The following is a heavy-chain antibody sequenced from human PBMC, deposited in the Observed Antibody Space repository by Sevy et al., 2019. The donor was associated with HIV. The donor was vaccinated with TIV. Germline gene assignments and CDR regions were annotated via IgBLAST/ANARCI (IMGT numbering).Heavy chain of an antibody. Sequence: GGSLRLSCVASGLTFSSYAMNWVRQAPGKGLEWVSVIGISGGSTHDADSVKGRFTISRDNSKNTLYLQMNSLRAEDTALYYCAKERGGAGWWSYYFDYRGQGTLVTVSS. CDR3: AKERGGAGWWSYYFDY. V-gene: IGHV3-23*01. CDR1: GLTFSSYA. J-gene: IGHJ4*02. D-gene: IGHD3-16*01. CDR2: IGISGGST.